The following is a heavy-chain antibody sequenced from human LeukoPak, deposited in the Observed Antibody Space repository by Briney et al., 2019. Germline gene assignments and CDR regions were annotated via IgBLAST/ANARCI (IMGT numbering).Heavy chain of an antibody. J-gene: IGHJ4*02. CDR1: GFTFSSYE. D-gene: IGHD3-22*01. CDR3: AREKLSFFDSSGYFDY. V-gene: IGHV3-48*03. CDR2: ISSSGSAI. Sequence: GGSLRLSCPASGFTFSSYEMNWVRQAPGKGLEWVSFISSSGSAIHYADSVRGRFTISRDNAKNSLYLQMSRLRAEDTAVYYCAREKLSFFDSSGYFDYWGQGTLVTVSS.